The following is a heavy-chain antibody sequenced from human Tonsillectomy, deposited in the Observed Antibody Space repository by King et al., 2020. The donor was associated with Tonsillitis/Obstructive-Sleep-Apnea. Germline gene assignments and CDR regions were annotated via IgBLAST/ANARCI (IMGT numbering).Heavy chain of an antibody. Sequence: VQLVESGGGVVQPGRSLRLSCAASGFTFSSYGMHWVRQAPGKGLEWVAVIWYDGSNKYYADSVKGRFTISRDNSKNTRYLQMNSLRAEDTAVYYCARDKTGDFWSGYFDAFDIWGQGTMVTVSS. J-gene: IGHJ3*02. CDR1: GFTFSSYG. CDR3: ARDKTGDFWSGYFDAFDI. D-gene: IGHD3-3*01. V-gene: IGHV3-33*01. CDR2: IWYDGSNK.